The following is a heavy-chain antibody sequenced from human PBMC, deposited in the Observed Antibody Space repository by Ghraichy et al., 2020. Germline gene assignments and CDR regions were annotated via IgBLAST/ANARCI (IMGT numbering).Heavy chain of an antibody. V-gene: IGHV4-34*01. J-gene: IGHJ4*02. D-gene: IGHD3-3*01. CDR2: INHSGST. CDR3: AREAPFFWSGNLDY. CDR1: GGSFSGYY. Sequence: SQTLSLTCAVYGGSFSGYYWSWIRQPPGKGLEWIGEINHSGSTNYNPSLKSRVTISVDTSKNQFSLKLSSVTAADTAVYYCAREAPFFWSGNLDYWGQGTLVTVSS.